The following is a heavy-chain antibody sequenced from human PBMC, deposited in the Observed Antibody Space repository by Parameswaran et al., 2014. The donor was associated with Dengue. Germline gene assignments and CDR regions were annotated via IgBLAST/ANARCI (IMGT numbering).Heavy chain of an antibody. J-gene: IGHJ4*02. CDR3: ARVTAFLMLGGDV. V-gene: IGHV4-39*07. Sequence: WIRQPPGKGLEWIGSISYSGSTYYNPSLKSRITISVDTSKNQFSLKLTSVTAADTAVYYCARVTAFLMLGGDVWGQGTLVTVSS. CDR2: ISYSGST. D-gene: IGHD3-16*01.